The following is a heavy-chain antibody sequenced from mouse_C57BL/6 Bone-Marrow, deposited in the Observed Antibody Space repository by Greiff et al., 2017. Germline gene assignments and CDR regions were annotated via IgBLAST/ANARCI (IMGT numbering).Heavy chain of an antibody. CDR2: INPSSGYT. D-gene: IGHD3-1*01. Sequence: VQLQQSGAELAKPGASVKLSCKASGYTFTSYWMHWVKQRPGQGLEWIGYINPSSGYTKYNQKCQDKATLTADTSASTAYMQLSSLTYDVSADYYCASGLPGAYWGQGALGTVSA. V-gene: IGHV1-7*01. CDR1: GYTFTSYW. CDR3: ASGLPGAY. J-gene: IGHJ3*01.